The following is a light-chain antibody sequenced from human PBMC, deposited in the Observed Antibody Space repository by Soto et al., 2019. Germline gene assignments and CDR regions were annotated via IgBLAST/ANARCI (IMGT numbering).Light chain of an antibody. CDR3: QVWDTGNDHVV. CDR2: DDS. Sequence: SYELTQPPSVSVGPGQTARITCGGNNIKSKSVHWYQQRPGQAPVLVVHDDSDRPSGIPERFSGSNSENTATLIITRVEAVDEADYYCQVWDTGNDHVVFGGGTKLTVL. CDR1: NIKSKS. J-gene: IGLJ2*01. V-gene: IGLV3-21*02.